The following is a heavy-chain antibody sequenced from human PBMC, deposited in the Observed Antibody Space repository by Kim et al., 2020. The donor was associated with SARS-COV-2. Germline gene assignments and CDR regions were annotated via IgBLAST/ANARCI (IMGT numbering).Heavy chain of an antibody. V-gene: IGHV4-59*01. CDR1: GDSISIYY. Sequence: SETLSLTCTVSGDSISIYYWNWIRQPPGKGLEWIGYINDSGSTNYNTSLKNRLVISLDTSKNQFSLKLSSVTAADTAVYYCARYSGYPEYYFDYWGQGTL. D-gene: IGHD5-12*01. CDR3: ARYSGYPEYYFDY. J-gene: IGHJ4*02. CDR2: INDSGST.